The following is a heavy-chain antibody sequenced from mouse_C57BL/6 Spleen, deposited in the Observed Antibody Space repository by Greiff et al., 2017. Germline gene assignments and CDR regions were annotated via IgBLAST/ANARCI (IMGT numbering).Heavy chain of an antibody. V-gene: IGHV1-54*01. J-gene: IGHJ2*01. CDR3: ARIDYGSSYDFDY. CDR2: INPGSGGT. CDR1: GYAFTNYL. Sequence: QVQLQQSGAELVRPGTSVKVSCKASGYAFTNYLIEWVKQRPGQGLEWIGVINPGSGGTNYNEKFKGKATLTADKSSSTAYMQLSSLTSEDSAVYFCARIDYGSSYDFDYWGQGTTLTVSS. D-gene: IGHD1-1*01.